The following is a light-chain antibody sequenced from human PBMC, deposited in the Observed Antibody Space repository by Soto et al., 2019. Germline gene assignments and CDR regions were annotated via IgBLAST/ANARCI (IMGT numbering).Light chain of an antibody. Sequence: EIVMTQSPATLSVSPGERATLSCRASQTISSNLAWYQQKPVQAPRLLIHGASTRAAGVPARFSGSGSGTEFTLTITSLQSEDFAVYYCQQYHNWPPQYTFGQGTQLQIK. CDR1: QTISSN. V-gene: IGKV3-15*01. J-gene: IGKJ2*01. CDR2: GAS. CDR3: QQYHNWPPQYT.